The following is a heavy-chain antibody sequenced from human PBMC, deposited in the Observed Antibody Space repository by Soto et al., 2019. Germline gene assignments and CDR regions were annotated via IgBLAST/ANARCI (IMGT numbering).Heavy chain of an antibody. J-gene: IGHJ3*02. CDR1: GFTFSSYG. Sequence: GGSLRLSCAASGFTFSSYGMHWVRQAPGKGLEWVAVIWYDGSNKYYADSVKGRFTISRDNSKNTLYLQMNSLRAEDTAVYYCARVKDYADAFDIWGQGTMVTVSS. V-gene: IGHV3-33*01. CDR3: ARVKDYADAFDI. CDR2: IWYDGSNK. D-gene: IGHD4-17*01.